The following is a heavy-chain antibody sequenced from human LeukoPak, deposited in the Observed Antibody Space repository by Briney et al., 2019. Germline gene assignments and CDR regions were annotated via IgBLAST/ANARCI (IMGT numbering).Heavy chain of an antibody. V-gene: IGHV4-59*01. Sequence: SETLSLTCTVSGGSISSYYWNWIRQPPGKGLGWIGYIYYSGSTNYNPSLKSRVTISVDTSKNQFSLKLSSVTAADTAVYYCARSTYYYDSSGYSYYSYYYMDVWGKGTTVTISS. CDR1: GGSISSYY. CDR2: IYYSGST. D-gene: IGHD3-22*01. J-gene: IGHJ6*03. CDR3: ARSTYYYDSSGYSYYSYYYMDV.